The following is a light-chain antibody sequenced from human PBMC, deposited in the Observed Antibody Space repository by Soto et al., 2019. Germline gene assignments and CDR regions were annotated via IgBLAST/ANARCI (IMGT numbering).Light chain of an antibody. CDR1: SSDIGGYNY. V-gene: IGLV2-8*01. CDR2: EVS. CDR3: SSYAGSNNVV. J-gene: IGLJ2*01. Sequence: QSALTQPPSASGSPGQSVTISCTGTSSDIGGYNYVSWYQQHPGKVPKVMIYEVSKRPSGVPDRFSGSKSGNTASLTVSGLQADDEADYYFSSYAGSNNVVFGGGTKLTVL.